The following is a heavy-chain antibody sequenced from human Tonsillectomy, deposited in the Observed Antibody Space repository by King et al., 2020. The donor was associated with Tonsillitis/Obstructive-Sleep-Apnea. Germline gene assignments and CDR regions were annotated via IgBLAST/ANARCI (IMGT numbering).Heavy chain of an antibody. D-gene: IGHD2-2*01. Sequence: QLLQSGSELKKPGASVKVSCKASGYTFTNSTLHWVRQAPGQGLEWMGWINTNTGNPTYAQGYTGRFVFSLDPSVSTAYLQIGSLKADDTAVYYCAREVVVEPAPYGWFDPWGQGTLVTVSS. J-gene: IGHJ5*02. V-gene: IGHV7-4-1*01. CDR2: INTNTGNP. CDR3: AREVVVEPAPYGWFDP. CDR1: GYTFTNST.